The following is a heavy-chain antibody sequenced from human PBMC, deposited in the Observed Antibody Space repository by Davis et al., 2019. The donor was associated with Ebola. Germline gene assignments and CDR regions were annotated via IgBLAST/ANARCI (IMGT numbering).Heavy chain of an antibody. Sequence: SVKVSCKASGYIFTSYGISWVRQAPGQGLEWMGGIIPIFGTANYAQKFQGRVTMTEDTSTDTAYMELSSLRSEDTAVYYCATGYCSSTSCHYYYYGMDVWGQGTTVTVSS. V-gene: IGHV1-69*06. D-gene: IGHD2-2*01. J-gene: IGHJ6*02. CDR3: ATGYCSSTSCHYYYYGMDV. CDR1: GYIFTSYG. CDR2: IIPIFGTA.